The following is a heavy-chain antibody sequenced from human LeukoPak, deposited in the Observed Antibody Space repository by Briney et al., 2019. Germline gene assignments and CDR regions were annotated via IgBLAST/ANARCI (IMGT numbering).Heavy chain of an antibody. CDR2: IYTSGST. D-gene: IGHD1-26*01. Sequence: SETLSLTCTVSGGSISSYYWSWIRQPAGKGLGWIGRIYTSGSTNYNPSLKSRVTMSVDTSKNQFSLRLSSVTAADTAVYYCARGGSHFDYWGQGTLVTVSS. V-gene: IGHV4-4*07. CDR1: GGSISSYY. CDR3: ARGGSHFDY. J-gene: IGHJ4*02.